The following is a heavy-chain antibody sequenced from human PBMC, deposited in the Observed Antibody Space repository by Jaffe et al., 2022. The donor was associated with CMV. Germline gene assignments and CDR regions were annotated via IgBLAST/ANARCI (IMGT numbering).Heavy chain of an antibody. CDR3: ARDQGKSSSGWNNYYYYGMDV. CDR1: GFTFSDYY. CDR2: ISSSGSTI. Sequence: QVQLVESGGGLVKPGGSLRLSCAASGFTFSDYYMSWIRQAPGKGLEWVSYISSSGSTIYYADSVKGRFTISRDNAKNSLYLQMNSLRAEDTAVYYCARDQGKSSSGWNNYYYYGMDVWGQGTTVTVSS. V-gene: IGHV3-11*01. D-gene: IGHD6-19*01. J-gene: IGHJ6*02.